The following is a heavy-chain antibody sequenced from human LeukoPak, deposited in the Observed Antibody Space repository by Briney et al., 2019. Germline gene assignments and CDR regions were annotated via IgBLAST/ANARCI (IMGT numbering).Heavy chain of an antibody. D-gene: IGHD5-12*01. V-gene: IGHV4-38-2*01. J-gene: IGHJ4*02. CDR3: ARVATTTNPPQRPFDY. CDR1: GYSISSGYY. Sequence: SETLSLTCAVSGYSISSGYYWGWIRQPPGKGLEWIGSIYYSGSTYYNPSLKSRVTISVDTFKNQFSLKLSSVTAADTAVYYCARVATTTNPPQRPFDYWGQGTLVTVSS. CDR2: IYYSGST.